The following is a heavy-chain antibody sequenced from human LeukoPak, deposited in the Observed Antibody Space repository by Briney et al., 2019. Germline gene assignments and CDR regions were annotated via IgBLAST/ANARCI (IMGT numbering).Heavy chain of an antibody. Sequence: PGGSLTLSCAASGFTFSSYGMHWVRQAPGKGLEWVANTREDGGERYYVDSVKGRFTISRDNAKNSLYLQMNSLRAEDTAVYYCARVAGLGDAFDIWGQGTMVTVSS. CDR3: ARVAGLGDAFDI. CDR2: TREDGGER. D-gene: IGHD1-1*01. CDR1: GFTFSSYG. V-gene: IGHV3-7*01. J-gene: IGHJ3*02.